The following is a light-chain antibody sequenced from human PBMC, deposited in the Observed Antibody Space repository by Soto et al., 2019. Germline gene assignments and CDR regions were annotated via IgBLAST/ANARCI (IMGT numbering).Light chain of an antibody. CDR2: DAS. Sequence: DIHMTHSPSTLSASLGDKVTITFRASQGISNHLVWFQQKPVQVPKRLIYDASVLQPGVSSRFSGSGSGTDFTLTTSSLQLEDFATYYCIHHNNFPITFGQGTRLEIK. V-gene: IGKV1-17*03. CDR1: QGISNH. J-gene: IGKJ5*01. CDR3: IHHNNFPIT.